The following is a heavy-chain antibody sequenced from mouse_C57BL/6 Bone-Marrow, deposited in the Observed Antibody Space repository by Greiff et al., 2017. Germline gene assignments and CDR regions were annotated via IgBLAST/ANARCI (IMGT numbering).Heavy chain of an antibody. CDR3: ARLEFDGSSGDWYFDV. D-gene: IGHD1-1*01. CDR2: IYPRDGST. V-gene: IGHV1-85*01. Sequence: QVQLKQSGPELVKPGASVKLSCKASGYTFTSYDINWVKQRPGQGLEWIGWIYPRDGSTKYNEKFKGKATLTVDTSSSTAYMVLPSLTSEDFAVYFCARLEFDGSSGDWYFDVWGTGTTVTVSS. J-gene: IGHJ1*03. CDR1: GYTFTSYD.